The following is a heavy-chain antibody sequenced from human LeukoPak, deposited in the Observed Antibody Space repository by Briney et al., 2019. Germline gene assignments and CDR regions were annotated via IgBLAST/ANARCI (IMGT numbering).Heavy chain of an antibody. Sequence: PGGSLRLSCAASGFTFSTAWMSWVRQAPGKGLEWVSAISGSGGSTYYADSVKGRFTISRDNSKNTLYLQMNSLRAEGTAVYYCATCGTMVRGVPYPYYYYYMDVWGKGTTVTVSS. CDR3: ATCGTMVRGVPYPYYYYYMDV. CDR1: GFTFSTAW. J-gene: IGHJ6*03. CDR2: ISGSGGST. D-gene: IGHD3-10*01. V-gene: IGHV3-23*01.